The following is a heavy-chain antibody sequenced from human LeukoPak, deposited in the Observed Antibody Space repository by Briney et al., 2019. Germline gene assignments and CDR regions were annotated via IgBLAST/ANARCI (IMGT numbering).Heavy chain of an antibody. Sequence: PSETLSLTCAVSGGSISSSNWWSWVRQPPGKGLEWIGEIYHSGSTNYNPSLKSRVTISVDKSKNQFSLKLSSVTAADTAVYYCAKTRMTTVTNVHFDYWGQGTLVTVSS. CDR2: IYHSGST. CDR1: GGSISSSNW. CDR3: AKTRMTTVTNVHFDY. J-gene: IGHJ4*02. V-gene: IGHV4-4*02. D-gene: IGHD4-17*01.